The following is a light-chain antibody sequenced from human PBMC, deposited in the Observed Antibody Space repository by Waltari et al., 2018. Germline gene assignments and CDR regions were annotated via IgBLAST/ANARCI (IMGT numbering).Light chain of an antibody. CDR2: EVS. Sequence: QSALTQPASVSGSPGQSITISCTGTSSDVGGYNYVSWYQQHPGKAPKLMIYEVSNLPSGVSKRFSGAKSGNTASLTISGLQAEDKADYYCSSYTSVRGVVFGGGTKLTVL. CDR3: SSYTSVRGVV. J-gene: IGLJ2*01. CDR1: SSDVGGYNY. V-gene: IGLV2-14*01.